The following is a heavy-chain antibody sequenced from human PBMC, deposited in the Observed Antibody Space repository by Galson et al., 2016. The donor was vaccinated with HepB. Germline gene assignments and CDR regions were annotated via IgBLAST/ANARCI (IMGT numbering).Heavy chain of an antibody. CDR2: IYYTGST. CDR3: ASDRVWYFDL. D-gene: IGHD3-10*01. CDR1: GDSISDYY. J-gene: IGHJ2*01. V-gene: IGHV4-59*01. Sequence: ETLSLTCTVSGDSISDYYWSWIRQPPGKGLEWIGYIYYTGSTNYNPSLKSRVTISVDTSKNQFSLKLSSVTAADTAVYFCASDRVWYFDLWGRGTLVTVSS.